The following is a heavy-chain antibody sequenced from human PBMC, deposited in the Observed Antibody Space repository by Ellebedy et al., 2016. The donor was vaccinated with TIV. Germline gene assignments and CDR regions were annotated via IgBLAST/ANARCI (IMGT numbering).Heavy chain of an antibody. Sequence: PGGSLRLSCTASRLTFGDYAMSWFRQAPGKGLEWVGFIRSEAYGATTQYAASVKGRFTISRDDSKSIAYLQMNSLTAEDTAVYYCSGTRITILRGVFDVWFDPWGQGTLVTISS. D-gene: IGHD3-10*01. CDR3: SGTRITILRGVFDVWFDP. CDR1: RLTFGDYA. J-gene: IGHJ5*02. V-gene: IGHV3-49*03. CDR2: IRSEAYGATT.